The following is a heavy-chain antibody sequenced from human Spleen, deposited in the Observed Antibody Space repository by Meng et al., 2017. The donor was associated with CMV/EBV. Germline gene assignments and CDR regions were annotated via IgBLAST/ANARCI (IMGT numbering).Heavy chain of an antibody. J-gene: IGHJ4*02. V-gene: IGHV3-7*01. CDR2: IKQDESEK. Sequence: GGSLRLSCVASGFTFSNFWMSWVRQAPGKGLEWVANIKQDESEKYYMDSVKGRFTISRDNAKNSLFLQMNSLRAEDTAIYYCAREEIDPVYSNYVYWGQGTLVTVS. CDR3: AREEIDPVYSNYVY. D-gene: IGHD4-11*01. CDR1: GFTFSNFW.